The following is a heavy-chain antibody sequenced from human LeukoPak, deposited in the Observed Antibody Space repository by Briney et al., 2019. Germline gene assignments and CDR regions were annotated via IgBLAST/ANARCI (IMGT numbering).Heavy chain of an antibody. CDR2: INPNSGGT. Sequence: ASVKVSCKASGNTFSGYYIHWVRQAPGQGLEWMGWINPNSGGTNYAQRFQGRVTMTRDTSITTAYMELSRLRSDDTAVYYCASPWGRWFGELIWYFDLWGRGTLVTVSS. D-gene: IGHD3-10*01. CDR3: ASPWGRWFGELIWYFDL. CDR1: GNTFSGYY. J-gene: IGHJ2*01. V-gene: IGHV1-2*02.